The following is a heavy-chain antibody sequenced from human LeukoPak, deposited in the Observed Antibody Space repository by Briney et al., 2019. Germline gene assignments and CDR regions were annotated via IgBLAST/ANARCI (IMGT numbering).Heavy chain of an antibody. CDR3: ARVRGSGSYFYY. J-gene: IGHJ4*02. CDR1: GYTFADYY. D-gene: IGHD3-10*01. Sequence: EASVKVSCRASGYTFADYYMHWVRQAPGQGLEWMGWINPNSGGTKYAQKFQDRVTMTRDTSISTTYMELSRLRSDDTAMYYCARVRGSGSYFYYWGQGTLVTVSS. V-gene: IGHV1-2*02. CDR2: INPNSGGT.